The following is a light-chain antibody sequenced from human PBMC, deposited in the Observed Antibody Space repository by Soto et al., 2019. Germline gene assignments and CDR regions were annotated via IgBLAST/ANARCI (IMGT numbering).Light chain of an antibody. V-gene: IGLV2-11*01. Sequence: QSALTQPRSVSGSPGQSVTISCTGTSSDVGSYNYVSWYQQHPGKAPKLMLSDVSKRPSGVPDRFSGSKSGNTASLTITGLQAEDEADYYCCSYAGSYTWVFGGGTKVTVL. CDR3: CSYAGSYTWV. CDR1: SSDVGSYNY. CDR2: DVS. J-gene: IGLJ3*02.